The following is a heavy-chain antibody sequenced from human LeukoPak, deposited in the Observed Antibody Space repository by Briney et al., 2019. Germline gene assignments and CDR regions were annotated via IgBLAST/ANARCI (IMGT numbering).Heavy chain of an antibody. D-gene: IGHD3-22*01. CDR1: GYTFTSYA. J-gene: IGHJ4*02. V-gene: IGHV1-3*01. Sequence: ASVKVSCKASGYTFTSYAMHWVRQAPGRRLEWMGWINAGNGNTKYSQKFQGRVTMTRDTSTSTVYMELSSLRSEDTAVYYCARDYYDSSGSVYWGQGTLVTVSS. CDR3: ARDYYDSSGSVY. CDR2: INAGNGNT.